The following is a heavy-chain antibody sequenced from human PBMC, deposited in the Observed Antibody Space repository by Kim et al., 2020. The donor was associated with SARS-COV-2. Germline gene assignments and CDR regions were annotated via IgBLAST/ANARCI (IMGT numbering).Heavy chain of an antibody. CDR3: ARGSSGYSAFGY. CDR1: GFTFSSYS. Sequence: GGSLRLSCAASGFTFSSYSMNWVRQAPGKGLEWVSSISSSSSYIYYADSVKGRFTISRDNAKNSLYLQMNSLRAEDTAVYYCARGSSGYSAFGYWGQGTLVTVSS. J-gene: IGHJ4*02. D-gene: IGHD3-22*01. V-gene: IGHV3-21*01. CDR2: ISSSSSYI.